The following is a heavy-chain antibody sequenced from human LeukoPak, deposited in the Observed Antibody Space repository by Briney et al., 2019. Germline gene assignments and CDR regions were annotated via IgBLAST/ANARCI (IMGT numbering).Heavy chain of an antibody. CDR3: ARGGGWELLSDY. D-gene: IGHD1-26*01. V-gene: IGHV1-8*02. CDR2: MNPNSGNT. CDR1: GYTFTSYA. J-gene: IGHJ4*02. Sequence: ASVKVSCKASGYTFTSYAMNWVRQATGQGLEWMGWMNPNSGNTGYAQKFQGRVTMTRNTSISTAYMELSSLRSEDTAVYYCARGGGWELLSDYWGQGTLVTVSS.